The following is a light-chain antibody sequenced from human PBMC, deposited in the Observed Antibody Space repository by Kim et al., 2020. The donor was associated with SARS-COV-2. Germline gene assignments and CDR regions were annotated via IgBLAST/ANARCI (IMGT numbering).Light chain of an antibody. CDR2: GNN. CDR3: AVWDDTLYGFVV. Sequence: QSVLTQPPSASGTPGQRVTISCSGSTSNVASHPVNWYQQLPGTAPKLLIHGNNQRPSGVPDRFSGSKSGTSASLAISGLQSEDEADYYCAVWDDTLYGFVVFGGGTQLTVL. J-gene: IGLJ2*01. V-gene: IGLV1-44*01. CDR1: TSNVASHP.